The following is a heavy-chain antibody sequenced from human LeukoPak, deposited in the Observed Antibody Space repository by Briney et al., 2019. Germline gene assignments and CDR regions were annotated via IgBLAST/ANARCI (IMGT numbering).Heavy chain of an antibody. V-gene: IGHV1-2*02. Sequence: GASVKVSCKASGSTFTGYYMDWVRQAPGQGLEWMGWINPNSGGTNYAQKFQGRVTMTRDTSISTAYMELSRLRSDDTAVYYCARDRRYYDSSGYYPNYYFDYWGQGTLVTVSS. CDR1: GSTFTGYY. J-gene: IGHJ4*02. CDR3: ARDRRYYDSSGYYPNYYFDY. CDR2: INPNSGGT. D-gene: IGHD3-22*01.